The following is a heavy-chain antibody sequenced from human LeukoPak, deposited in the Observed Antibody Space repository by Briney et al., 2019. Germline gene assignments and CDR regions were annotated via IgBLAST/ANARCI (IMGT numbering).Heavy chain of an antibody. Sequence: SETLSLTCAVYGGSFSGYYWSWIRQPPGKGLEWIGEIDHSGSTNYNPSLKSRVTISADTSKNQFSLKLGSVTAADTAVYYCARQPYMLGAYYFDYWGQGTLVTVSS. D-gene: IGHD1-26*01. CDR1: GGSFSGYY. V-gene: IGHV4-34*01. J-gene: IGHJ4*02. CDR3: ARQPYMLGAYYFDY. CDR2: IDHSGST.